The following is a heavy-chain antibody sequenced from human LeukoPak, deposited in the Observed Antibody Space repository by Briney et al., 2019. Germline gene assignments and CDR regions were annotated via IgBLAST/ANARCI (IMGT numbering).Heavy chain of an antibody. CDR1: GGSISSGGYS. Sequence: PSETLSLTCAVSGGSISSGGYSWSWIRQPPGKGLEWIGYIYHSGSTYYNPSLKSRVTISVDRSKNQFSLKLSSVTAADTAVYCCARATSTVPLYDYWGQGTLVTVSS. CDR2: IYHSGST. D-gene: IGHD4-17*01. CDR3: ARATSTVPLYDY. J-gene: IGHJ4*02. V-gene: IGHV4-30-2*01.